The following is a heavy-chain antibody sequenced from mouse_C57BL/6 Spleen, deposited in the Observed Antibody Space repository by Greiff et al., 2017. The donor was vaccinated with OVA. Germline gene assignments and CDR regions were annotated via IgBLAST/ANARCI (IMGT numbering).Heavy chain of an antibody. V-gene: IGHV1-54*01. CDR3: ARGYLCDRGYFDY. CDR1: GYAFTNYL. CDR2: INPGSGGT. D-gene: IGHD1-2*01. Sequence: VQLQQSGAELVRPGTSVKVSCKASGYAFTNYLIEWVKQRPGQGLEWIGVINPGSGGTNYNEKFKGKATLTADKSSSTAYMQLSSLTSEDASVYFCARGYLCDRGYFDYWGQGTTLTVSS. J-gene: IGHJ2*01.